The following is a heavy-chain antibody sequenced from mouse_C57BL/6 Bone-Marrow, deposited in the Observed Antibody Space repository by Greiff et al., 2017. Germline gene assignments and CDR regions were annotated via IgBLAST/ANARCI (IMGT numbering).Heavy chain of an antibody. D-gene: IGHD1-1*01. CDR1: GFTFSDYG. CDR2: ISSGSSTI. CDR3: ARGEYGSSFAY. V-gene: IGHV5-17*01. Sequence: EVQGVESGGGLVKPGGSLKLSCAASGFTFSDYGMHWVRQAPEKGLEWVAYISSGSSTIYYADTVKGRFTISRDNAKNTLFLQRTSLRSEDTAMYYCARGEYGSSFAYWGQGTLVTVSA. J-gene: IGHJ3*01.